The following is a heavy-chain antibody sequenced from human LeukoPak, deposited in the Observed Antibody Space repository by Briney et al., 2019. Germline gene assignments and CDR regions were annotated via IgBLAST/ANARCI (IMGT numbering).Heavy chain of an antibody. CDR1: GFTMRSYG. V-gene: IGHV3-23*01. J-gene: IGHJ3*02. D-gene: IGHD6-13*01. Sequence: GGSLRLSCAASGFTMRSYGMTWVRQTPGKGLEWVSTISGSDDYTYYAHSVKGRFFISRDNSKNTLYLQMNSLRAEDTAVYYCAKDLTPRDSRSWYTDAFDIWGQGTMVTVSS. CDR3: AKDLTPRDSRSWYTDAFDI. CDR2: ISGSDDYT.